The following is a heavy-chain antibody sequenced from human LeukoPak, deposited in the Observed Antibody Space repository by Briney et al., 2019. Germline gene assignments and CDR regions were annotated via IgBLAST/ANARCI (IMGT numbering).Heavy chain of an antibody. CDR1: GGSISSGDYY. Sequence: SETLSLTCTVSGGSISSGDYYWSWIRQPPGKGLEWIGYIYYSGSTYYNPSLKSRVTISVDTSKNQFSLKLSSVTAADTAVYYCAREGQQSHSGYDPPRGNNWFDPWGQGTLVTVSS. CDR2: IYYSGST. D-gene: IGHD5-12*01. J-gene: IGHJ5*02. CDR3: AREGQQSHSGYDPPRGNNWFDP. V-gene: IGHV4-30-4*01.